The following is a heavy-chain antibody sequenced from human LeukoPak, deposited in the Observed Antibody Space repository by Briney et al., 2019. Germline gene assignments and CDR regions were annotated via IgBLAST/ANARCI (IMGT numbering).Heavy chain of an antibody. J-gene: IGHJ6*03. CDR2: ISYDGSNK. CDR1: GFTFSSYA. D-gene: IGHD4-11*01. Sequence: GGSLRLSCAASGFTFSSYAMHWVRQAPGKGLEWVAVISYDGSNKYYADSVKGRFTISRDNAKNSLYLQMNSLRAEDTAVYHCAREVRTTLYRYYYMDVWGKGTTVTASS. V-gene: IGHV3-30-3*01. CDR3: AREVRTTLYRYYYMDV.